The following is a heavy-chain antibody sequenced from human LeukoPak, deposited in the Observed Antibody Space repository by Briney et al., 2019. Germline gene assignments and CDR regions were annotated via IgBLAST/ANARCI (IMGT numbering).Heavy chain of an antibody. V-gene: IGHV4-30-2*02. J-gene: IGHJ4*02. D-gene: IGHD1-26*01. Sequence: PSQTLSLTCAVSGGSISSGGYSWSWIRQPPGKGLEWIGYIYHSGSTYYNPSLKSRVTISVDRSKNQFSLNLSSVTAADTAVYYCARWNSASYSSDFWGQGALVTVSS. CDR2: IYHSGST. CDR3: ARWNSASYSSDF. CDR1: GGSISSGGYS.